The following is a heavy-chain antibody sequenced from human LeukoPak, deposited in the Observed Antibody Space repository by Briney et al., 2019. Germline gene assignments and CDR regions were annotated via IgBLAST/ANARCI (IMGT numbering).Heavy chain of an antibody. CDR1: GFTFSSYA. J-gene: IGHJ4*02. CDR3: AKGGSYCGGDCYSDY. D-gene: IGHD2-21*01. CDR2: ISGSGGST. V-gene: IGHV3-23*01. Sequence: PGGSLRLSCAASGFTFSSYAMSWVRQAPGKGLEWISAISGSGGSTYYADSVKGRFTISRDNSKNTLYLQMNSLRAEDTAVYYCAKGGSYCGGDCYSDYWGQGTLVTVSS.